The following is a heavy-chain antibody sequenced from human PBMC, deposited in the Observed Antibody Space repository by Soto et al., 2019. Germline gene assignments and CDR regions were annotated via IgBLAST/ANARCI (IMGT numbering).Heavy chain of an antibody. CDR3: AKDLYSGSYNTIDY. J-gene: IGHJ4*02. D-gene: IGHD1-26*01. CDR1: GFTFSSYG. V-gene: IGHV3-30*18. Sequence: QVQLVESGGGVVQPGRSLRLSCAASGFTFSSYGMHWVRQAPGKGLEWVAVISYDGSNKYYADSVKGRFTISRDNSKNTLYLQMNSLRAEDTAVYYCAKDLYSGSYNTIDYWGQGTLVTVSS. CDR2: ISYDGSNK.